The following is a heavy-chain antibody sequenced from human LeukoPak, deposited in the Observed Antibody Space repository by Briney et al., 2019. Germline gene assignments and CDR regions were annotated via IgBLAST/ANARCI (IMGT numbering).Heavy chain of an antibody. CDR1: GFTFSSYA. V-gene: IGHV3-23*01. CDR3: ARSGYNRFDY. D-gene: IGHD5-24*01. CDR2: FSGSGGGT. J-gene: IGHJ4*02. Sequence: GGSLRLSCAASGFTFSSYAMSWVRQAPGKGLEWVSSFSGSGGGTYYADSVKGRFTVSRDNSKNTLYLQMISLRAEDTALYYCARSGYNRFDYWGQGTLVTVSS.